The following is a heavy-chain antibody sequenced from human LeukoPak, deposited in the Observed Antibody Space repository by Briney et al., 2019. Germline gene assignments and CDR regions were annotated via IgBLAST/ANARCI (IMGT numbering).Heavy chain of an antibody. CDR3: AGVFSVSGGDY. J-gene: IGHJ4*02. CDR2: INPNSGGT. CDR1: GYTFTGYY. Sequence: ASVKVSCKASGYTFTGYYMHWVRQAPGQGLEWMGRINPNSGGTNYAQKFQGRVTMPRDTSISTAYMELSRLRSDDTAVHICAGVFSVSGGDYWAQGTLVTVSS. D-gene: IGHD3-16*01. V-gene: IGHV1-2*06.